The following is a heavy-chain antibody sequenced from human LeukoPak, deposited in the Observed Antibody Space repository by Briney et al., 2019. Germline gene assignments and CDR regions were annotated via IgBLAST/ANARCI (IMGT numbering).Heavy chain of an antibody. D-gene: IGHD6-19*01. V-gene: IGHV4-59*12. Sequence: SETLSLTCTVSGGSISSYYWSWIRQPPGKGLEWIGFIYYSGSTNYNPSLKSRVTISVDTSKNQFSLKLTSVTAADTAVYYCCGSGWFAGPFGYWGQGALVTVSS. CDR2: IYYSGST. J-gene: IGHJ4*02. CDR1: GGSISSYY. CDR3: CGSGWFAGPFGY.